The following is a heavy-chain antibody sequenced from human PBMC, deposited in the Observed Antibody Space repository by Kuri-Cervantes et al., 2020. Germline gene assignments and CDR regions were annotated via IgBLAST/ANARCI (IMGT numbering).Heavy chain of an antibody. CDR1: RGSISSRSSSFF. V-gene: IGHV4-39*07. J-gene: IGHJ4*02. Sequence: SETLSLTCTVSRGSISSRSSSFFWAWIRQPPGKGLEWIGSIYYSGTTYYDSSLKSRVTISVDTSKNQFSLKLISVTAADTAVYYCAAPTTPLGFVGDYWGQGTLVTVSS. CDR3: AAPTTPLGFVGDY. D-gene: IGHD4-11*01. CDR2: IYYSGTT.